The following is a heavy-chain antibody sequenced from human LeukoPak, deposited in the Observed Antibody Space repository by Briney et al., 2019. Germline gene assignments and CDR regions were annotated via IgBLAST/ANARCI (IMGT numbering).Heavy chain of an antibody. CDR2: VYSSGST. CDR3: ARASYYESRNNIAFDL. CDR1: GGSISTYY. Sequence: PSETLSLTCTVSGGSISTYYWSWIRQPAGKGLEWIGRVYSSGSTDYNPSLKSRVTMSVDTSKNQFSLKLSSVTAADTAVYYCARASYYESRNNIAFDLWGRGTMVTVSS. V-gene: IGHV4-4*07. D-gene: IGHD3-10*01. J-gene: IGHJ3*01.